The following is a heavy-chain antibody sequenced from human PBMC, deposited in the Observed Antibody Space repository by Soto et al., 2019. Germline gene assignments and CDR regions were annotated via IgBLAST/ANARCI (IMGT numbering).Heavy chain of an antibody. CDR1: GFTFSSCG. Sequence: SLRLSYITSGFTFSSCGMHRVRQATGKWLEWVAVISYDGSNKYYADSVKGRFTISRDNSKNTLYLQMNSLRAEDTAVYYCAKDRQSIRSYYYYGMDVWGQGT. D-gene: IGHD3-3*02. CDR2: ISYDGSNK. V-gene: IGHV3-30*18. CDR3: AKDRQSIRSYYYYGMDV. J-gene: IGHJ6*02.